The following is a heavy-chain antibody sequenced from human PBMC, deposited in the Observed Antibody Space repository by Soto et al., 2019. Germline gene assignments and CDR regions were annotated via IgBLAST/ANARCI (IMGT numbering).Heavy chain of an antibody. CDR3: ARHIINFRYYYYAMDV. Sequence: VESLKISCKESGYTFTDYLICWVRQLPGKGLEWMGIIYPGDSDTRYSPSFQGHVTITVDKSTNTAYLQWNTLRASDTAMYYCARHIINFRYYYYAMDVWGQGTTVTVSS. CDR2: IYPGDSDT. CDR1: GYTFTDYL. J-gene: IGHJ6*02. V-gene: IGHV5-51*01.